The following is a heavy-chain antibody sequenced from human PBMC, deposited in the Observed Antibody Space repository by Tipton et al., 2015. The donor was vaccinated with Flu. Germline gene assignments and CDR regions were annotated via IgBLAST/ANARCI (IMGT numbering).Heavy chain of an antibody. D-gene: IGHD3-10*01. CDR1: DYSISSGYY. CDR3: ARTYGPLNWLDP. V-gene: IGHV4-38-2*01. CDR2: ISHSGRT. Sequence: QVQLVQSGPEVKPSETLSLICAVSDYSISSGYYWGWSRQPPGKGLEWIGCISHSGRTYYNPSLKSRVTISLDTSKNQFSLRLSSVTAADTAFFYCARTYGPLNWLDPWGQGTLVSVST. J-gene: IGHJ5*02.